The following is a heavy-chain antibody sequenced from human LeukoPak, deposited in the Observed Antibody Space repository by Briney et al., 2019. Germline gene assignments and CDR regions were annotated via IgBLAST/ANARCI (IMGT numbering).Heavy chain of an antibody. CDR1: GFTFSSYA. CDR2: ISGSGGST. Sequence: GGSLRLSCAASGFTFSSYAMSWVRQAPGKGLEWVSAISGSGGSTYYADSVKGRFTISRDNSKNTLYLQMNGLRAEDTAVYYCAKVGVRGYSGYVDYWGQGTLVTVSS. D-gene: IGHD5-12*01. V-gene: IGHV3-23*01. J-gene: IGHJ4*02. CDR3: AKVGVRGYSGYVDY.